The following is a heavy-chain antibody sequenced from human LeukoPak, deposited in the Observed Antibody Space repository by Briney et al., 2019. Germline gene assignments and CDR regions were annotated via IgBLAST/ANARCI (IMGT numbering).Heavy chain of an antibody. V-gene: IGHV1-18*01. CDR2: INAYNGNT. CDR3: ARDGEEDGGTLPFDY. J-gene: IGHJ4*02. Sequence: ASVKVSCKASGYTFTSYGISWVRQAPGQGLEWMGWINAYNGNTNYAQKLQGRVTMTTDTSTSTAYMELRSLRSDDTAVYYCARDGEEDGGTLPFDYWGQGTLVTVSS. CDR1: GYTFTSYG. D-gene: IGHD4-23*01.